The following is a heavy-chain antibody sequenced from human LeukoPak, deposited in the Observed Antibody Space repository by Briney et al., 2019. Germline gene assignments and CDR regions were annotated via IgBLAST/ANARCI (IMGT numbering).Heavy chain of an antibody. J-gene: IGHJ4*02. CDR2: VHYSLSS. D-gene: IGHD5-24*01. V-gene: IGHV4-59*01. CDR1: GASINGYY. Sequence: SETLSLTCTVSGASINGYYWSWIRQPPGQGLEWIGNVHYSLSSNYSPSLESRVTISMDTSQRQSSLKLTSVTAADTAVYYCACYKIVERNFDFWGQGMLVTVSS. CDR3: ACYKIVERNFDF.